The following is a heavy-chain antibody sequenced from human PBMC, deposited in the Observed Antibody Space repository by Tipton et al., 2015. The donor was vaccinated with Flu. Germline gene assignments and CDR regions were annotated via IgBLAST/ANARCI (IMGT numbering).Heavy chain of an antibody. D-gene: IGHD3-16*01. J-gene: IGHJ5*02. Sequence: TLSLTCTVSGGSITSEYWSWIRQPPGKGLEWIGYGYYTGTTNYNPSLKSRVTIFLDTSKNHFSLKLTSVTAADTAAYYCARLGCVWGRLTFDPWGHGVMVTVSS. CDR3: ARLGCVWGRLTFDP. CDR1: GGSITSEY. V-gene: IGHV4-59*12. CDR2: GYYTGTT.